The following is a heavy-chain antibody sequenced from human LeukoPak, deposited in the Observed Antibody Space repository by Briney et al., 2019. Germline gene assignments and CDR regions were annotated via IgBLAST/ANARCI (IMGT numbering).Heavy chain of an antibody. V-gene: IGHV2-70*11. CDR2: IDWDDDK. CDR3: ARLRSSGYYYLFDY. J-gene: IGHJ4*02. D-gene: IGHD3-22*01. Sequence: RSQTLTLTCTFSEFSLSTSGMCVSWIRQPPGKALEWLARIDWDDDKYYSTSLKTRLTISKDTSKNQVVLTMTNMDPVDTATYYCARLRSSGYYYLFDYWGQGTLVTVSS. CDR1: EFSLSTSGMC.